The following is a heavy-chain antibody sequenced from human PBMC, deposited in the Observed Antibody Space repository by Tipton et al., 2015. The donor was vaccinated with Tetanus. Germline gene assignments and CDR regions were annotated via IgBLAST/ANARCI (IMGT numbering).Heavy chain of an antibody. J-gene: IGHJ4*02. CDR2: IYSSGST. CDR3: ARDPSGGVRYFDY. CDR1: GGSLSSRY. V-gene: IGHV4-4*07. Sequence: TLSLTCNVSGGSLSSRYWSWIRQTAGKGLKWIGRIYSSGSTHYNPSLKSRVTISVDTSKNQFSLKLSSVTAADTAVYYCARDPSGGVRYFDYWGQGTLVTVSS. D-gene: IGHD2-8*01.